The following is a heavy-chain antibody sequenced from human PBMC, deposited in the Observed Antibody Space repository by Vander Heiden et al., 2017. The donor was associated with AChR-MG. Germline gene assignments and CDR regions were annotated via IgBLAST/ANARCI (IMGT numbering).Heavy chain of an antibody. D-gene: IGHD3-10*01. CDR1: GYTFTGYY. Sequence: QVYLVQSGAEVKKPGASVKVSCKASGYTFTGYYIHWVRQAPGQGLEWMGWVNPKSGGTIYAQKFQGWVTMTRDTSISTAYMELSRLTSDDTAVYYCARQRCNGSCGVDVWGQGTTVTVSS. CDR3: ARQRCNGSCGVDV. CDR2: VNPKSGGT. V-gene: IGHV1-2*04. J-gene: IGHJ6*02.